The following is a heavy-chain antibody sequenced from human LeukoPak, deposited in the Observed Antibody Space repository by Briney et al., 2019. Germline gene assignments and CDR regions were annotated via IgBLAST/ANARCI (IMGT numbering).Heavy chain of an antibody. J-gene: IGHJ5*02. V-gene: IGHV6-1*01. Sequence: SQTLSLTCAISGDSVSSNSAAWNWIRQSPSRGLEWLGRTYYRSKWYNDYAVSVKSRITINPDTSKNQFSLQLNSVTPEDTAVYYCARDGYCSSTSCYIGDHWFDPWGQGTLVTVSS. CDR1: GDSVSSNSAA. CDR3: ARDGYCSSTSCYIGDHWFDP. D-gene: IGHD2-2*03. CDR2: TYYRSKWYN.